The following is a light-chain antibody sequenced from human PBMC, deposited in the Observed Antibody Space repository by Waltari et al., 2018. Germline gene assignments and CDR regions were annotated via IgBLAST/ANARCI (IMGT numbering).Light chain of an antibody. CDR1: QSISRW. CDR2: DAS. Sequence: DIQMTQSPSTLSASVGDRVTITCRASQSISRWLAWYQQKPGKAPKLPSYDASSLESGVPSRFSGSGSGTEFTLTISSLQPDDFAVYYCQQYDWSPPGYTFGQGTKLEIK. CDR3: QQYDWSPPGYT. V-gene: IGKV1-5*01. J-gene: IGKJ2*01.